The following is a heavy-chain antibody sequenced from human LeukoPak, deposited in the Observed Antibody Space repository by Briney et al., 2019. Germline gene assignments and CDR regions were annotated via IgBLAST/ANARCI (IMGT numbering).Heavy chain of an antibody. CDR1: GYTFTSYY. D-gene: IGHD3-22*01. Sequence: GASVKVSCKASGYTFTSYYMHWVRQAPGQGLEWMGWISTYNGNTNYAQRLQGRVSMTTDTSTSTAYMDLRSLRSDDTAVYYCARVGSGYYYFDYWGQGTLVTVSS. CDR3: ARVGSGYYYFDY. J-gene: IGHJ4*02. V-gene: IGHV1-18*04. CDR2: ISTYNGNT.